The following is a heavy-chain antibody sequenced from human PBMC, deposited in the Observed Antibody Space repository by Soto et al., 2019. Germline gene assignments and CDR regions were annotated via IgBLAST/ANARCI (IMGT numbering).Heavy chain of an antibody. D-gene: IGHD1-26*01. CDR3: ARKGATVYYYYYGMDV. V-gene: IGHV4-4*02. CDR1: GGSISSSNW. J-gene: IGHJ6*02. CDR2: IYHSGST. Sequence: PSETLSLTCAVSGGSISSSNWWSWVRQPPGKGLEWIGEIYHSGSTNYNPSLKSRVTISVDKSKNQFSLKLSSVTAADTAVYYCARKGATVYYYYYGMDVWGQGTTVTVSS.